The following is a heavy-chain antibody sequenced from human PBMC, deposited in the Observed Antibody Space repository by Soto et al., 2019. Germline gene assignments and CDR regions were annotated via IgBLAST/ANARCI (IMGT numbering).Heavy chain of an antibody. CDR1: GDSISNYY. V-gene: IGHV4-4*07. CDR3: ARERREEIHDGYDIDY. J-gene: IGHJ4*02. Sequence: TLSLTCTVPGDSISNYYWSWIRQPAGKGLEWIGRIYTSGSTDYNPSLKSRVTISIDMSKNQFSLKVTPMTAADTAVYYCARERREEIHDGYDIDYSGQGPLVTVYS. D-gene: IGHD5-12*01. CDR2: IYTSGST.